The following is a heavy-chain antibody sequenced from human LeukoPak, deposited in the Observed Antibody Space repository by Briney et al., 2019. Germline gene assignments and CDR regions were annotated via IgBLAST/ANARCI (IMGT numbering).Heavy chain of an antibody. V-gene: IGHV3-7*01. CDR2: IKQDGSEK. CDR3: ARVGGDGDGYVVQGFDY. CDR1: GFTFSTYW. Sequence: AGGSLRLSCVGSGFTFSTYWMTWVRQAPGKGLEWVANIKQDGSEKYYVDSVKGRFTISRDNAKNSLYLQMNSLRAEDTAVYYCARVGGDGDGYVVQGFDYWGQGTLVTVSS. J-gene: IGHJ4*02. D-gene: IGHD5-24*01.